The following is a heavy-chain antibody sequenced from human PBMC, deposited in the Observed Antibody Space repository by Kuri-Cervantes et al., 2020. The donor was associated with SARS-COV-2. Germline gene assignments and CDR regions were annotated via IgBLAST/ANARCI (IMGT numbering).Heavy chain of an antibody. V-gene: IGHV1-46*01. D-gene: IGHD2-15*01. CDR2: INPSGGST. CDR3: TTALVAATFGG. CDR1: GYTLTELS. J-gene: IGHJ4*02. Sequence: ASVKVSCKVSGYTLTELSMHWVRQAPGQGLEWMGIINPSGGSTSYAQKFQGRVTMTRDTSTSTVYMELSSLRSEDTAVYYCTTALVAATFGGWGQGTLVTVSS.